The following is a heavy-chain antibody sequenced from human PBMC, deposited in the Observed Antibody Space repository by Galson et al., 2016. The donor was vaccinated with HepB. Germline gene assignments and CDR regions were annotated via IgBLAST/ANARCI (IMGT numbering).Heavy chain of an antibody. CDR3: ASAYYGYSYYFAMDV. CDR1: GFSVSTKY. V-gene: IGHV3-53*01. D-gene: IGHD1-26*01. Sequence: SLRLSCAASGFSVSTKYMSWVRQAPGKGLEWVSVIDGGGSTYYAESVKGRFTIAGDNSKNTLYLQMNSLRADDTALYFCASAYYGYSYYFAMDVWGQGTTVTVS. CDR2: IDGGGST. J-gene: IGHJ6*02.